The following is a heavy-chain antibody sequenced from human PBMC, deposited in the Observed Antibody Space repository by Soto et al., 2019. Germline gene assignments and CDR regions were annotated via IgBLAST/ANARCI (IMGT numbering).Heavy chain of an antibody. CDR2: IYYSGST. D-gene: IGHD3-16*02. CDR1: GGSISSSSYY. V-gene: IGHV4-39*07. J-gene: IGHJ6*02. CDR3: ARVGLRLGELSFNPYYYYGMDV. Sequence: QLQLQESGPGLVKPSETLSLTCTVSGGSISSSSYYWGWIRQPPGKGLEWIGSIYYSGSTNYNPSLKSRVTISVDTSKNQFSLKLSSVTAADTAVYYCARVGLRLGELSFNPYYYYGMDVWGQGTTVTVSS.